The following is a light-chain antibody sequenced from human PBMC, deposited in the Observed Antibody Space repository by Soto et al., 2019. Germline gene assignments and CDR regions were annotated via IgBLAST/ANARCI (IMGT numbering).Light chain of an antibody. J-gene: IGLJ2*01. CDR1: SGHSSYA. Sequence: QLVLTQSPSASASLGASVKLTCTLSSGHSSYAIAWHQQQPEKGPRYLMKLNSDGSHSKGAGIPDRFSGSSSGAERYLTISSLQSEDEADYYCQTWGSGIRVVFGGGTKLTVL. V-gene: IGLV4-69*01. CDR2: LNSDGSH. CDR3: QTWGSGIRVV.